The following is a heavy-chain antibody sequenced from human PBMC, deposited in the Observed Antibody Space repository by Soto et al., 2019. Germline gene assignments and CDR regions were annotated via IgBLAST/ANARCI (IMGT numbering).Heavy chain of an antibody. Sequence: QVQLVQSGAEVKKPGSSVKVSCKASGDTFNFYTINWVRQAPGLGLEWMGRFNPILSFSNSALKFQGRVKLTEDQSPSHAYMVLRSLRSADTAIYYCATSFGSGSRAFDYWGQGALVTVSS. CDR1: GDTFNFYT. D-gene: IGHD3-10*01. CDR2: FNPILSFS. J-gene: IGHJ4*02. CDR3: ATSFGSGSRAFDY. V-gene: IGHV1-69*02.